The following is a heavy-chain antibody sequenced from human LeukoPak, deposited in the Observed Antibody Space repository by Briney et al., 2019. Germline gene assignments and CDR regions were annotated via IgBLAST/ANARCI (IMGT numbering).Heavy chain of an antibody. CDR1: GFTFSSYS. Sequence: PGGSLRLSCAASGFTFSSYSMNWVRQAPGKGLQWVSAISSSSSSIYYADSVKGRFTISRDNAKNSLYLQMNSLRAEDTAVYYCTRSYNYGYDYWGQGTQVTVSS. V-gene: IGHV3-21*01. CDR3: TRSYNYGYDY. D-gene: IGHD5-18*01. J-gene: IGHJ4*02. CDR2: ISSSSSSI.